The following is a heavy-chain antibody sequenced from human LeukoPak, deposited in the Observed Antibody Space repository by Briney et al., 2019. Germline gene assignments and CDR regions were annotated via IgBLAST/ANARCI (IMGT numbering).Heavy chain of an antibody. V-gene: IGHV1-69*02. J-gene: IGHJ4*02. CDR3: ASHEGVTSSDY. D-gene: IGHD3-10*01. CDR1: GYTFTGYY. Sequence: ASVKVSCKASGYTFTGYYMHWVRQAPGQGLEWMGRIIPILGIANYAQKFQGRVTITADKSTSTAYMELSSLRSEDTAVYYCASHEGVTSSDYWGQGTLVTVSS. CDR2: IIPILGIA.